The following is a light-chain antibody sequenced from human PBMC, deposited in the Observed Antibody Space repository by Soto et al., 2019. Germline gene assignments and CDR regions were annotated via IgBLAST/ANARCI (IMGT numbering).Light chain of an antibody. Sequence: EIVLTQSPGTLSLSPGERATLSCRASQTVSNTYLVWYQQKPGQAPRLLIYAASSRATGIPDRFSGSGSGTDFTLTLSRLEPEDFAVYYCQKYGGSPPYTFGQGTKLEIK. J-gene: IGKJ2*01. CDR3: QKYGGSPPYT. CDR1: QTVSNTY. CDR2: AAS. V-gene: IGKV3-20*01.